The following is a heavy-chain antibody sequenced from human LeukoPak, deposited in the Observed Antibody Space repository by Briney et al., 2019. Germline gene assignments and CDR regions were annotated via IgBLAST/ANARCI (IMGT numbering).Heavy chain of an antibody. J-gene: IGHJ4*02. CDR2: ISWNSGSI. CDR1: GFTFDDYA. V-gene: IGHV3-9*01. CDR3: ANDFFDY. Sequence: GGSLRLSCAASGFTFDDYAMHWVRQAPGKGLEWVSGISWNSGSIGYADSVKGRFTISRDNAKNSLYLQMNSLRVEDTALYYCANDFFDYWGQGTLVTVSS.